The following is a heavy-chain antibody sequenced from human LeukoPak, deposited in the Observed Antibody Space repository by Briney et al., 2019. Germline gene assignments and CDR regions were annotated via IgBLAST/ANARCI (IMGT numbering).Heavy chain of an antibody. CDR1: GYRFINYG. D-gene: IGHD6-13*01. CDR2: ISTYNGQT. V-gene: IGHV1-18*01. J-gene: IGHJ4*02. Sequence: ASVKVSCKASGYRFINYGFSWVRRAPGQGLEWMGWISTYNGQTNYAQNLQGRVTMTTDTSTSTGYMELRSLRSDDTAVYYCVRDGGAATGLDFDYWGQGTLVTVSS. CDR3: VRDGGAATGLDFDY.